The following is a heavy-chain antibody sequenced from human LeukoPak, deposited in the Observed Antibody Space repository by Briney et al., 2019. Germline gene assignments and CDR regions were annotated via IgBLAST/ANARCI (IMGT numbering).Heavy chain of an antibody. J-gene: IGHJ4*02. CDR2: ISAYNGNT. D-gene: IGHD2-15*01. Sequence: ASVKVSCKASGYTFTSYGISWVRQAPGQGLEWMGWISAYNGNTNYAQKLQGRVTMTTDTSTSTAYMELRSLRSDDTAVYYCAGDKGGYCSGGSCYPLGYWGQGTLVTVSS. CDR1: GYTFTSYG. CDR3: AGDKGGYCSGGSCYPLGY. V-gene: IGHV1-18*01.